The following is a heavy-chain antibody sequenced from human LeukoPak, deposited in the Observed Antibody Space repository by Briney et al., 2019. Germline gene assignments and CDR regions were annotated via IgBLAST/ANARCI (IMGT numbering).Heavy chain of an antibody. V-gene: IGHV4-59*05. CDR2: IYYSGST. CDR1: GGSISSHY. J-gene: IGHJ4*02. Sequence: SETLSLTCTVSGGSISSHYWSWIRQPPGKGLEWIGSIYYSGSTYYNPSLKSRVTISVDTSKNQFSLKLSSVTAADTAVYYCASGIAAASVDYWGQGTLVTVSS. D-gene: IGHD6-13*01. CDR3: ASGIAAASVDY.